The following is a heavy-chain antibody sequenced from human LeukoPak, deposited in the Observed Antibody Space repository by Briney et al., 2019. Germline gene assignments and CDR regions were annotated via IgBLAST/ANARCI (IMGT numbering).Heavy chain of an antibody. Sequence: PGGSLRLSCAASGVTSSSYWMHWVRQAPGKGLAWVSRINSDGSSTSYTDSVKDRFTISRDNAKNTLYLQIHSLRAEDTAVYYCARDRSYNLDSWGQGTPVTASS. J-gene: IGHJ4*02. V-gene: IGHV3-74*01. CDR2: INSDGSST. CDR3: ARDRSYNLDS. D-gene: IGHD1-26*01. CDR1: GVTSSSYW.